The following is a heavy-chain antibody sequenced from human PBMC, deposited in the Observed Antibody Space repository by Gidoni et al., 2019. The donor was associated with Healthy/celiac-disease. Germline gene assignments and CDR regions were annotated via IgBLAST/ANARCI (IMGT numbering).Heavy chain of an antibody. Sequence: QVQLQQWGAGLLKPSETLSLPCAVYGGSFSGYYWSWIRQPPGKGLEWIGEINHSGSTNYNPSLKSRVTISVDTSKNQFSLKLSSVTAADTAVYYCAEARYGLYNWFDPWGQGTLVTVSS. CDR2: INHSGST. V-gene: IGHV4-34*01. CDR3: AEARYGLYNWFDP. CDR1: GGSFSGYY. J-gene: IGHJ5*02. D-gene: IGHD3-22*01.